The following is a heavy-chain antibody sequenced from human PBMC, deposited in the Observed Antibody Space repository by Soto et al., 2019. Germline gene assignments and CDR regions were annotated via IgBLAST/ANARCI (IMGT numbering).Heavy chain of an antibody. CDR2: IIPIFGTA. J-gene: IGHJ4*02. V-gene: IGHV1-69*13. CDR1: GGTFSSYA. CDR3: ARMHQYRSSWYLDY. Sequence: GSSVKVSCKASGGTFSSYAISWVRQAPGQGLEWMGGIIPIFGTANYAQKFQGRVTIIADESTSTAYMELSSLRSEDTAVYYCARMHQYRSSWYLDYWGQGTWVTVSS. D-gene: IGHD6-13*01.